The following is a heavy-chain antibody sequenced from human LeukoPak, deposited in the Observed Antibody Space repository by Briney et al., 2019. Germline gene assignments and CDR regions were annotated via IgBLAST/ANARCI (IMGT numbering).Heavy chain of an antibody. J-gene: IGHJ5*02. CDR2: INPNSGGT. Sequence: ASVKVSCKASGYTFTGYYLNWLRQAPGQGLEWMGWINPNSGGTNYAQKFQGRVTMTRDTSISTAYMELSRLRSDDTAVYYCARDWGVYYYDSSGYFNWFDPWGQGTLVTVSS. D-gene: IGHD3-22*01. V-gene: IGHV1-2*02. CDR3: ARDWGVYYYDSSGYFNWFDP. CDR1: GYTFTGYY.